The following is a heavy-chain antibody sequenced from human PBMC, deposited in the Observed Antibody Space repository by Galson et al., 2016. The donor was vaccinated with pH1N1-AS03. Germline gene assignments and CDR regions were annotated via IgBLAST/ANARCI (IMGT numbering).Heavy chain of an antibody. D-gene: IGHD3-16*01. V-gene: IGHV1-58*01. CDR2: IVVGSGNT. J-gene: IGHJ6*02. Sequence: SVKVSCKASGFTFTGSTVQWVRQARGQRLEWIGWIVVGSGNTNYAQNFQDRVSITRDKSTSTAYMSLSSLRSEDTAVYYWAAGSRFLGGLGVAYFYGMDVWGQGTTVTVSS. CDR3: AAGSRFLGGLGVAYFYGMDV. CDR1: GFTFTGST.